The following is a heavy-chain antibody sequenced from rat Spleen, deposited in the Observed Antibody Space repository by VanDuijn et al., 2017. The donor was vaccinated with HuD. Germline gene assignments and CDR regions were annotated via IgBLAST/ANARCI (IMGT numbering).Heavy chain of an antibody. CDR3: TRGRVYFGYTGFEY. CDR1: GFTFNDYY. Sequence: EVQLVESGGGLVQPGRSLKLSCAASGFTFNDYYLAWVRQAPTKGLEWVASINYDGGSTYYRDSVKGRFTISRDVTKTTLYLQMSSLRSEDTATYYCTRGRVYFGYTGFEYWGQGVMVTVSS. CDR2: INYDGGST. J-gene: IGHJ2*01. V-gene: IGHV5-20*01. D-gene: IGHD4-3*01.